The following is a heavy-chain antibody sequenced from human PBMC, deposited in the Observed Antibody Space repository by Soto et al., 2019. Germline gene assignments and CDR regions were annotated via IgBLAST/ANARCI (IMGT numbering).Heavy chain of an antibody. CDR3: ARDRLSYYGSGSYSI. CDR1: GFTVSSNY. V-gene: IGHV3-53*04. CDR2: IYSGGST. Sequence: GGSLRLSCAASGFTVSSNYMSWVRQAPGKGLEWVSVIYSGGSTYYADSVKGRFTISRHNSKNTLYLQMNSLRAEDTAVYYCARDRLSYYGSGSYSIWGQGTLVTVSS. J-gene: IGHJ4*02. D-gene: IGHD3-10*01.